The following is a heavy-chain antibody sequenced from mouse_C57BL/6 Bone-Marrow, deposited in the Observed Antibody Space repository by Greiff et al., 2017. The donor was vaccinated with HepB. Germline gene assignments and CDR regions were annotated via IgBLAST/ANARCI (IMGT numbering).Heavy chain of an antibody. CDR1: GYTFTSYG. Sequence: VQLKESGAELARPGASVKLSCKASGYTFTSYGISWVKQRTGQGLEWIGEIYPRSGNTYYNEKFKGKATLTADKSSSTAYMELRSLTSEDSAVYFCARELYYYRAYFDYWGQVTTLTVSS. D-gene: IGHD1-1*01. V-gene: IGHV1-81*01. CDR3: ARELYYYRAYFDY. J-gene: IGHJ2*01. CDR2: IYPRSGNT.